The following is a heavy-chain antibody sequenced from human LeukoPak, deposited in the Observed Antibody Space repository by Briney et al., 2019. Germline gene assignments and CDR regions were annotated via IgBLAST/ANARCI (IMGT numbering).Heavy chain of an antibody. CDR1: GGSISSYY. D-gene: IGHD1-14*01. CDR2: VFYNGAT. Sequence: SETLSLTCTVSGGSISSYYWNWIRQPPGKGPEWLGYVFYNGATNYNPSLQSRITMSVDTSKNQFSLNLSSVTAADTAVYSCARGGPGSGRYFYMDVWGRGTTVTASS. J-gene: IGHJ6*03. V-gene: IGHV4-59*01. CDR3: ARGGPGSGRYFYMDV.